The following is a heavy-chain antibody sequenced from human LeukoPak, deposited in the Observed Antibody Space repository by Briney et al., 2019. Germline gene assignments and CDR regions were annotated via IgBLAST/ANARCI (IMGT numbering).Heavy chain of an antibody. Sequence: GGSLRLSCAASGFTFSTYGMHWVRQAPGKGLEWVAVVSYDGSDKYYADSVKGRFTISRDNSKNTLYLQMNSLRAEDTAVYYCAKDWGNWGYGYYFDHWGLGTLVTVSS. CDR1: GFTFSTYG. J-gene: IGHJ4*02. V-gene: IGHV3-30*18. CDR2: VSYDGSDK. CDR3: AKDWGNWGYGYYFDH. D-gene: IGHD7-27*01.